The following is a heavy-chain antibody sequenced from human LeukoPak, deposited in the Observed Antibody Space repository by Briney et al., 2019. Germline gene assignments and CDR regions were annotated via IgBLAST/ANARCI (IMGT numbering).Heavy chain of an antibody. J-gene: IGHJ4*02. CDR1: GGSFSGYY. V-gene: IGHV4-34*01. CDR3: ARGSALDY. CDR2: INHSGST. Sequence: SETLSLTCAVYGGSFSGYYWSWIRQPPGKGLEWIGEINHSGSTNYNPSLKSRVTISVDTSKNQFSLKLSSVTAADTAVYYCARGSALDYWGQGTLVTVSS.